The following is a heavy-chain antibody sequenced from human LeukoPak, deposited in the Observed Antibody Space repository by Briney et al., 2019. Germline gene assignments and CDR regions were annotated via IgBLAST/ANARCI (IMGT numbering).Heavy chain of an antibody. Sequence: GASVKVSCKASGYTFTSYGISWVRQAPGQGLEWMGWISAYNGNTNYARKLQGRVTITADESTSTAYMELSSLRSEDTAVYYCARGKLERRLRGGTYYYYMDVWGKGTTVTISS. D-gene: IGHD1-1*01. V-gene: IGHV1-18*01. CDR2: ISAYNGNT. J-gene: IGHJ6*03. CDR3: ARGKLERRLRGGTYYYYMDV. CDR1: GYTFTSYG.